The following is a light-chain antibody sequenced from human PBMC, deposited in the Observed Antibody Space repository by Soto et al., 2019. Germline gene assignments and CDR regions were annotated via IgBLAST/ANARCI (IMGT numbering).Light chain of an antibody. CDR2: AAS. Sequence: DIQMTQSPSSLSASVGDRVTITCRASQSISSYLNWYQQKPGKAPKLLIYAASSLQSGVPSRFSGSGSGTDFTLTISRLQPYDFATYYCQQSYSTPTFGQGTKLEIK. CDR3: QQSYSTPT. J-gene: IGKJ2*01. V-gene: IGKV1-39*01. CDR1: QSISSY.